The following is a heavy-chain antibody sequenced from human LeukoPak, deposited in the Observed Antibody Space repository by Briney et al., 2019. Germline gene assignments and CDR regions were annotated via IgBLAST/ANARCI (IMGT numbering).Heavy chain of an antibody. Sequence: VGSLRLSCAAPGFTFSSNSMNWGCQALGTGLEWVSPINRSSSFIYYSDSVKSRFTISRDNAKNSLYLQMNSLRAEDTAVYYCARGGEEDTVADVLLWFGELPPLYYYYYGMDVWGQGTTVTVSS. J-gene: IGHJ6*02. CDR3: ARGGEEDTVADVLLWFGELPPLYYYYYGMDV. V-gene: IGHV3-21*01. CDR1: GFTFSSNS. CDR2: INRSSSFI. D-gene: IGHD3-10*01.